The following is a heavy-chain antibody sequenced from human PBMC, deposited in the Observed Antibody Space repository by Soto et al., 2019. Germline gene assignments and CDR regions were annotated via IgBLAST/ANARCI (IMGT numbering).Heavy chain of an antibody. CDR2: MNPNSGNT. J-gene: IGHJ1*01. CDR3: VGPWNKH. Sequence: QVQLVQSGAEVKKPGASVKVSCKASGYTFTKYDINWVRQATGQGLEWMGWMNPNSGNTGYAQKFQGRVTMPRDTSISTADMELSSLRSEDPAVYYCVGPWNKHWGQGTLVTVSS. CDR1: GYTFTKYD. V-gene: IGHV1-8*01. D-gene: IGHD1-1*01.